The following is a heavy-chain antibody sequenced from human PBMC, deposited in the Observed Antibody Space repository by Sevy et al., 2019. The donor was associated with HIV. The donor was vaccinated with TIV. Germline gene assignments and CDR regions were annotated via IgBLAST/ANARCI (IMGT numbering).Heavy chain of an antibody. Sequence: ASVKVSCKASGGTFSSYAISWVRQAPGQGLEWMGGIIPIFGTANCAQKFQGRVTITADKSTSTAYMELSSLRSEDTAVYYCARAAYCGGDCYAGYWYFDLWGRGTLVTVSS. CDR3: ARAAYCGGDCYAGYWYFDL. V-gene: IGHV1-69*06. CDR1: GGTFSSYA. J-gene: IGHJ2*01. CDR2: IIPIFGTA. D-gene: IGHD2-21*02.